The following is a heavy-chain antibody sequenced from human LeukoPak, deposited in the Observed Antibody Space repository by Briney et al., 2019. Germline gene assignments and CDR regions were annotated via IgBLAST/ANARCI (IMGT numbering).Heavy chain of an antibody. D-gene: IGHD6-13*01. CDR1: GFTFDDYA. V-gene: IGHV3-9*01. CDR2: ISWNSGSI. CDR3: AKGPCIAAAVACYYYGMDV. Sequence: GRSLRLSCAASGFTFDDYAMHWVRQAPGKGLEWVSGISWNSGSIGYADSVKGRFTISGDNAKNSLYLQMNSLRAEDTALYYCAKGPCIAAAVACYYYGMDVWGQGTTVTVSS. J-gene: IGHJ6*02.